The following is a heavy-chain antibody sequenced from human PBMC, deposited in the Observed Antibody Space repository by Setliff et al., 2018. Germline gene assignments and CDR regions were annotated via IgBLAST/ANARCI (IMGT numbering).Heavy chain of an antibody. V-gene: IGHV3-7*01. CDR2: INQGGGAQ. CDR1: GFTFSSLW. J-gene: IGHJ4*02. CDR3: ARDQTGDAFFDY. Sequence: GGSLRLSCAASGFTFSSLWMSWVRQAPGKGLEWVANINQGGGAQFYVDSVKGRFTIFRDNSKNTLYLQMSSLRPDDTAMYFCARDQTGDAFFDYWGQGTLVTVSS. D-gene: IGHD7-27*01.